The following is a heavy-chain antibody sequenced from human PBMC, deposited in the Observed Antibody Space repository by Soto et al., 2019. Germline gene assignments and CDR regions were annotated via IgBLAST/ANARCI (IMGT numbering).Heavy chain of an antibody. CDR2: LSGNGGTT. CDR3: ALRAGPL. Sequence: GGSLRLSCAASGFTFSNFAMNWVRQASGKGLEWVVGLSGNGGTTYYADSVKGRFTVSRDNSKNSLYLQMNSLRAEDTAVYYCALRAGPLGGQGTLVTVSS. J-gene: IGHJ4*02. V-gene: IGHV3-23*01. D-gene: IGHD6-13*01. CDR1: GFTFSNFA.